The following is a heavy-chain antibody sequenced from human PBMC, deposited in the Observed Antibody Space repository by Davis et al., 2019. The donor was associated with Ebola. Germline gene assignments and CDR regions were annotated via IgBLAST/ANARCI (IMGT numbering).Heavy chain of an antibody. CDR2: INWNGGST. Sequence: GGSLRLSCAASGFTFDDYAMTWVRQAPGKGLEWVSGINWNGGSTGYADSVKGRFTISRDNAKNSLYLQMNSLRAEDTAVYYCARDLVRVLLWFGVDYWGQGTLVTVSS. CDR3: ARDLVRVLLWFGVDY. D-gene: IGHD3-10*01. CDR1: GFTFDDYA. V-gene: IGHV3-20*04. J-gene: IGHJ4*02.